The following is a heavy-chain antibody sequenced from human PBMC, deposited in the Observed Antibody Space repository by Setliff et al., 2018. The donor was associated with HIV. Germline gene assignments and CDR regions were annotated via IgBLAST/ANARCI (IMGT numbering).Heavy chain of an antibody. D-gene: IGHD3-22*01. CDR1: NGSFSGHY. Sequence: SETLSLTCVVYNGSFSGHYWSWIRQPPGKGLEWIGEINHSGSPNYNSSLKSRVTISVDTSKNQFSLKLSSVTAADTAVYYCARGYYYDSSGYFHWGQGTLVTVSS. CDR3: ARGYYYDSSGYFH. CDR2: INHSGSP. V-gene: IGHV4-34*01. J-gene: IGHJ4*02.